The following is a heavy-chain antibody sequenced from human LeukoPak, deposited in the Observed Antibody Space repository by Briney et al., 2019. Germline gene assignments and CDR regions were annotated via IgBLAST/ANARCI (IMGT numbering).Heavy chain of an antibody. J-gene: IGHJ4*02. CDR1: GYTFTGYY. CDR2: IIPIFGTA. D-gene: IGHD3-10*01. V-gene: IGHV1-69*13. CDR3: ARLITMVRDFDY. Sequence: SVKVSCKASGYTFTGYYMHWVRQAPGQGLEWMGGIIPIFGTANYAQKFQGRVTITADESTSTAYMELSSLRSEDTAVYYCARLITMVRDFDYWGQGTLVTVSS.